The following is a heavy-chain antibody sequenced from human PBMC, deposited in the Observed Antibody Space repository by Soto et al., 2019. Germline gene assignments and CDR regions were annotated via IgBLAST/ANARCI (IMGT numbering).Heavy chain of an antibody. CDR3: ARGYTPSSYYYYFCMDV. Sequence: TLSLTCAMSGEGVACISAAGNWIRQSPSRGLEWLGRTYYRSKWYFDYAPSVKSRITINPDTSKNQVSLQLNSVTPDDTAVYYCARGYTPSSYYYYFCMDVWDKGTTLTVSS. CDR1: GEGVACISAA. CDR2: TYYRSKWYF. V-gene: IGHV6-1*01. D-gene: IGHD2-2*02. J-gene: IGHJ6*03.